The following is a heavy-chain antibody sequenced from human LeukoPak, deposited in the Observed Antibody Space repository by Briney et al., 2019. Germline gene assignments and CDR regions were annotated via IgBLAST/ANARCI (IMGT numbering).Heavy chain of an antibody. D-gene: IGHD3/OR15-3a*01. V-gene: IGHV4-59*01. J-gene: IGHJ4*02. Sequence: SETLSLTCTVSGGSISSYYWSWIRQPPGKGLEWIGYIYYSGSTNYNPSLKSRVTISVDTSKNQFSLKLSSVTAADTAVYYCARVRTGYYYFDYWGQGTLVPSPQ. CDR1: GGSISSYY. CDR3: ARVRTGYYYFDY. CDR2: IYYSGST.